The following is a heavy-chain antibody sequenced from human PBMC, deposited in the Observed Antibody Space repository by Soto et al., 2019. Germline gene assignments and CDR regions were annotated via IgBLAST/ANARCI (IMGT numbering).Heavy chain of an antibody. Sequence: ASVKVSCKASGYTFTSYGISWGRQAPGQGLEWMGWISAYNGNTNYAQKLQGRVTMTTDTSTSTAYMELRSLRSDDTAVYYCARDTRLAGYSSGGYWGQGTLVTVSS. CDR2: ISAYNGNT. J-gene: IGHJ4*02. CDR1: GYTFTSYG. V-gene: IGHV1-18*01. D-gene: IGHD6-19*01. CDR3: ARDTRLAGYSSGGY.